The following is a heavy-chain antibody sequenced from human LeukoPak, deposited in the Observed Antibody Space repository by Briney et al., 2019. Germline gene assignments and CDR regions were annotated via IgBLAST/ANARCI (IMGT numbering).Heavy chain of an antibody. Sequence: ASVKVSCKASGYTFTSYAMNWVRQAPGQGLEWMGWINTNTGNPTYAQGFTGRFVFSLDTSVSTAYLRISSLKAEDTAVYYCARDRRQWLVFYMDVWGKGTTVTVSS. J-gene: IGHJ6*03. V-gene: IGHV7-4-1*02. D-gene: IGHD6-19*01. CDR2: INTNTGNP. CDR3: ARDRRQWLVFYMDV. CDR1: GYTFTSYA.